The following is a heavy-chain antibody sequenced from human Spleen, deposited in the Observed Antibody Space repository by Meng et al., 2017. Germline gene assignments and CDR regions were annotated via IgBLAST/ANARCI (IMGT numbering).Heavy chain of an antibody. CDR2: IYYSGST. D-gene: IGHD5-24*01. J-gene: IGHJ6*02. V-gene: IGHV4-59*12. CDR1: GGPISSYY. CDR3: ARSEVQRRWQQLDGWTYGHYGLDV. Sequence: GSLRLSCTVSGGPISSYYWSWIRQPPGKGLEWIGYIYYSGSTNYNPSLKSRVAISLDTSKKQFSLKLSSVTAADTAVYYCARSEVQRRWQQLDGWTYGHYGLDVWGQGTTVTVSS.